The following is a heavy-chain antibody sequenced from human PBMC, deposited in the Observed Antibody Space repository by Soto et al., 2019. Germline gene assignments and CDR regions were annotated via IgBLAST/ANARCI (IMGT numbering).Heavy chain of an antibody. V-gene: IGHV3-23*01. Sequence: SGGSLRLSCAASGFAFSSHPMSWVRQTPERGLEWVSGISDGGDLTYNADSVKGRFTISRDNSKNTLFLQMNSLRVEDTGIYYCARRAFGSSRSFDIWGQGTMVTVSS. CDR2: ISDGGDLT. CDR1: GFAFSSHP. CDR3: ARRAFGSSRSFDI. D-gene: IGHD6-6*01. J-gene: IGHJ3*02.